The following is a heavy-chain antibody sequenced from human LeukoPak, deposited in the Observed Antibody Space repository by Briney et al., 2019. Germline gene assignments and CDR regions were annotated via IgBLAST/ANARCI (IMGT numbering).Heavy chain of an antibody. CDR3: ARVRYDYGANGFDP. CDR1: GGSISSSSYY. V-gene: IGHV4-39*07. J-gene: IGHJ5*02. Sequence: PSETLSLTCTVSGGSISSSSYYWGWIRQPPGKGLEWIGSIYHSGSTYYNPSLKSRVTISVDTSKNQFSLKLSSVTAADTAVYYCARVRYDYGANGFDPWGQGTLVTVSS. CDR2: IYHSGST. D-gene: IGHD4-17*01.